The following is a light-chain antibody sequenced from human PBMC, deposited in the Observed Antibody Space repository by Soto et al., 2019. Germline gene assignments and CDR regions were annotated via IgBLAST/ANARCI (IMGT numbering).Light chain of an antibody. V-gene: IGKV3-20*01. Sequence: EIVLTQSPGTLSLPPGERATLSCRASQSVSSNYLAWYQQKPGQAPRLLIYGASSRATGIPDRFSGSGSGTDFTLTISRLEPEDFAVYYCQQYYGSPGITFGQGTRLEIK. J-gene: IGKJ5*01. CDR2: GAS. CDR3: QQYYGSPGIT. CDR1: QSVSSNY.